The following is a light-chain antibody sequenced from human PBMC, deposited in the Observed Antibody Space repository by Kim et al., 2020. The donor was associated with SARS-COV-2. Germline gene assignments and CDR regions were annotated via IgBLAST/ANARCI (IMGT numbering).Light chain of an antibody. V-gene: IGLV1-40*01. CDR3: QSYDTGLSGII. CDR1: NSNIGAGYE. Sequence: QSVLTQPPSMSGAPGQSVTISCTGSNSNIGAGYEVHWYQQFPGTAPKLLIYNDYRRPSGVPDRFSGSRSATSASLAISGLRAEDEADYYCQSYDTGLSGIIFGGGTKVTVL. CDR2: NDY. J-gene: IGLJ2*01.